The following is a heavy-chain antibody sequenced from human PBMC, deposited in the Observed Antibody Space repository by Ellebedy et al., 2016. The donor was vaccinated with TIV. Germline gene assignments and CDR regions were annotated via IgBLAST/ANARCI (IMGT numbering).Heavy chain of an antibody. CDR2: IYPGDSDT. J-gene: IGHJ6*02. CDR1: GYSFANYW. CDR3: ARHVTGASSAMDV. V-gene: IGHV5-51*01. D-gene: IGHD1-20*01. Sequence: GESLKISCKGSGYSFANYWIGWVRQMPGKGLEWVGMIYPGDSDTTHSPSFQGQVTISADKSISTAYLQWSSLKASDTAMYYCARHVTGASSAMDVWGQGTTVTVSS.